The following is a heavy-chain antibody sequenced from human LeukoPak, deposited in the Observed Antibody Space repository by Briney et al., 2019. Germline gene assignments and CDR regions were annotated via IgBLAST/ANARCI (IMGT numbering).Heavy chain of an antibody. CDR2: ISPYNGNT. J-gene: IGHJ4*02. CDR3: ARAGSGSGWYFDY. V-gene: IGHV1-18*04. Sequence: ASVKVSCKASGYTFTGYYMHWVRQAPGQGLEWMGWISPYNGNTRYAQKLQGRVTMTTDTSTTTAYMELRGLRFDDTAVYYCARAGSGSGWYFDYWGQGTLVTVSS. D-gene: IGHD6-19*01. CDR1: GYTFTGYY.